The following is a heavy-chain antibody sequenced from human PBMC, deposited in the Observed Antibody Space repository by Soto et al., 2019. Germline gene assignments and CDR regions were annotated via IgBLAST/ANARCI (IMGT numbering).Heavy chain of an antibody. V-gene: IGHV1-2*02. J-gene: IGHJ6*01. Sequence: QAQLVQSGAEVKEPGDSVRVSCEASGYTFTAYYIHWVRQAPGQGLEWMGWINPKFGDTTYAQDFQGRVPMTRDLSISTGYMELSRLTSDDTAINYCARNMDYYYGRGSGNGHGVWGQGTTVTVFS. CDR1: GYTFTAYY. D-gene: IGHD3-10*02. CDR3: ARNMDYYYGRGSGNGHGV. CDR2: INPKFGDT.